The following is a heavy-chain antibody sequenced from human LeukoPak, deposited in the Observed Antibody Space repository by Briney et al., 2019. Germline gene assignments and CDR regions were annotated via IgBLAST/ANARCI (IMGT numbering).Heavy chain of an antibody. D-gene: IGHD6-13*01. CDR1: GYTFTGYY. CDR3: ARVIPGIAAQRRIHGEPDNWFDP. J-gene: IGHJ5*02. Sequence: ASVKVSCKASGYTFTGYYMHWVRQAPGQGLEWMGGINPNSGGTNYAQKFQGRVTMTRDTSISTAYMELSRLRSDDTAVYYCARVIPGIAAQRRIHGEPDNWFDPWGQGTLVTVSS. V-gene: IGHV1-2*02. CDR2: INPNSGGT.